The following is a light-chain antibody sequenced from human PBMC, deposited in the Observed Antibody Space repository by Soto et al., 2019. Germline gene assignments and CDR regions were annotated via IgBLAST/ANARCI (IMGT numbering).Light chain of an antibody. CDR1: QSVSSSY. Sequence: EIVLTQSPGTLSLSPGERATLSCRASQSVSSSYLAWYQRKPGQAPRLLIYGASSRATGIPDRFSGSGSGTDFTLTISRLEPEDFTVYYCQQYGIPPFTFGPGTKVDIK. V-gene: IGKV3-20*01. J-gene: IGKJ3*01. CDR3: QQYGIPPFT. CDR2: GAS.